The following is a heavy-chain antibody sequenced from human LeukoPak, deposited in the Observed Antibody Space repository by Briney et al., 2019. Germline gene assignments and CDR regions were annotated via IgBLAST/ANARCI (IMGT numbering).Heavy chain of an antibody. CDR1: GFTFSSYS. CDR2: ISSSSSYI. CDR3: ARPRRGYSYGFFDY. Sequence: GGSLRLSCAASGFTFSSYSMNWVRQAPGKGLEWVSSISSSSSYIYYADSVKGRFTISRDNAKNSLYLQMNSLRAEDTALYYCARPRRGYSYGFFDYWGQGTLVSVSS. V-gene: IGHV3-21*01. D-gene: IGHD5-18*01. J-gene: IGHJ4*02.